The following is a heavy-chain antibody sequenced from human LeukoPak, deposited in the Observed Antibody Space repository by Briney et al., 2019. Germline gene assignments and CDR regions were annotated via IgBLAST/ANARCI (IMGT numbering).Heavy chain of an antibody. CDR2: INAGNGNT. Sequence: ASVKVSCEASGYTFTSYAMHWVRQAPGQRLEWMGWINAGNGNTKYSQKFQGRVTITRDTSASTAYMELSSLRSEDTAVYYCARSRQQGGNWFDPWGQGTLVTVSS. D-gene: IGHD6-13*01. CDR3: ARSRQQGGNWFDP. V-gene: IGHV1-3*01. J-gene: IGHJ5*02. CDR1: GYTFTSYA.